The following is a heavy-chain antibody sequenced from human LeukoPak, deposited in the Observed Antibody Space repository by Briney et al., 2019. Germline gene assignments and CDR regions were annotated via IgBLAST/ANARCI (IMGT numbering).Heavy chain of an antibody. CDR1: GGSISSGSYY. Sequence: PSETLSLTCTVSGGSISSGSYYWSWIRQPAGKGLEWIGRIYTSGSTNYNPSLKSRVTISGDTSTNQFYLKLSSVTAADTAIYYCAREYYDYIWRSYRRSWFGPWGQGTLVTVSS. CDR2: IYTSGST. CDR3: AREYYDYIWRSYRRSWFGP. V-gene: IGHV4-61*02. J-gene: IGHJ5*02. D-gene: IGHD3-16*02.